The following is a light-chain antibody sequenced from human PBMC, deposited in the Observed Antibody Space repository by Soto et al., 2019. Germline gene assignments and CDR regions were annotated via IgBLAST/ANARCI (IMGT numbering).Light chain of an antibody. J-gene: IGKJ1*01. CDR2: GAS. CDR1: ENVRTF. CDR3: QQHSHWPPWT. V-gene: IGKV3-11*01. Sequence: EVVLTQSPATLSLSPGERATLSCRASENVRTFVDWYQQKPGQAPRLLIFGASNRATGIPARFSGSGSGTAFTLTISDLQPEEFAVYYCQQHSHWPPWTFGQGTRVEVQ.